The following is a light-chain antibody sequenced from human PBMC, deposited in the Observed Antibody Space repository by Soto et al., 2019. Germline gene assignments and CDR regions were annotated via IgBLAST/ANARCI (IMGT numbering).Light chain of an antibody. V-gene: IGKV1-5*01. CDR3: QQYNSYSWT. J-gene: IGKJ1*01. CDR2: DAS. Sequence: TQYPSTLSASIGDRVTITCRASQSISSWLAWYQQKPGKAPKLLIYDASSLESGVPSRFSGSGSGTEFTLTISSLQPDDFATYYCQQYNSYSWTFGQGTKVDI. CDR1: QSISSW.